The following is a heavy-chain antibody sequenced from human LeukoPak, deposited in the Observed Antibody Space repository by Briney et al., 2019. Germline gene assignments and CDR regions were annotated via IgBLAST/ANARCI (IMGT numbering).Heavy chain of an antibody. Sequence: GGSLRLSCAASGFTFSSYWMSWVRQAPGKGLEWVANIKQDGSEKYYVDSVKGRFTISRDNAKNSLYLQMNSLRAEDTAVYYCARVRRGSYYPHDAFDIWGQGTMVTASS. D-gene: IGHD1-26*01. CDR2: IKQDGSEK. J-gene: IGHJ3*02. CDR3: ARVRRGSYYPHDAFDI. V-gene: IGHV3-7*01. CDR1: GFTFSSYW.